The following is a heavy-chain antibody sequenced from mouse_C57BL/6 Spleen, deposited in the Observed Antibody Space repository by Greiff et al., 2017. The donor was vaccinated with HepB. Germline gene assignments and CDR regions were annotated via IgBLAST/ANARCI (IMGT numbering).Heavy chain of an antibody. Sequence: VMLVESGPGLVAPSQSLSITCTVSGFSLTSYGVHWVRQPPGKGLEWLVVIWSDGSTTYNSALKSRLSISKDNSKSQVFLKMNSLQTDDTAMYYCARQGGSTDYYAMDYWGQGTSVTVSS. J-gene: IGHJ4*01. V-gene: IGHV2-6-1*01. CDR3: ARQGGSTDYYAMDY. D-gene: IGHD3-2*01. CDR2: IWSDGST. CDR1: GFSLTSYG.